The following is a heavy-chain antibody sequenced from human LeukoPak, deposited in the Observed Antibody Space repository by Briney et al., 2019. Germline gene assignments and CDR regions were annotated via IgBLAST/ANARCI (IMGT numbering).Heavy chain of an antibody. CDR1: GFTVSSNY. D-gene: IGHD5-24*01. J-gene: IGHJ3*02. Sequence: PGGSLRLSCAASGFTVSSNYMSWVRQAPGKGLEWVSVIYSGGSTYYADSVKGRFTISRDNSKNTLYLQMNSLRAEDTAVYYCARDRMATIHDAFDIWGQGTMVTVSS. CDR3: ARDRMATIHDAFDI. V-gene: IGHV3-53*01. CDR2: IYSGGST.